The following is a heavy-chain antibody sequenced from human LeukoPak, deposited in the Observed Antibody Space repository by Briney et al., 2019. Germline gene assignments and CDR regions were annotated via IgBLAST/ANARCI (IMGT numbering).Heavy chain of an antibody. CDR2: ITSSSSYI. CDR1: GFSFSTYN. Sequence: GESLRLSCAASGFSFSTYNMNWVRQAPGKGLEWVSSITSSSSYIYYADSVKGRFTISRDNAKNSLYLQMNSLRAEDMALYYCAKGGGGRLIYYYYMDVWGKGTTVTVSS. V-gene: IGHV3-21*04. CDR3: AKGGGGRLIYYYYMDV. D-gene: IGHD3-16*01. J-gene: IGHJ6*03.